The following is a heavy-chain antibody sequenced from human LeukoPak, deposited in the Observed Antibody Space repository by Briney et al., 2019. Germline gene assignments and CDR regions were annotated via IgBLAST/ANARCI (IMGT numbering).Heavy chain of an antibody. V-gene: IGHV4-59*01. J-gene: IGHJ4*02. D-gene: IGHD3-16*02. CDR3: ARGLTVWGSYRHTYYFDY. CDR2: IYYSGST. Sequence: SETLSLTCTVSGGSISSYYWSWIRQPPGKGLEWIGYIYYSGSTKYNPSLKSRVTISVDTSKNQFSLKLSSVTAADTAVYYCARGLTVWGSYRHTYYFDYWGQGTLVTVSS. CDR1: GGSISSYY.